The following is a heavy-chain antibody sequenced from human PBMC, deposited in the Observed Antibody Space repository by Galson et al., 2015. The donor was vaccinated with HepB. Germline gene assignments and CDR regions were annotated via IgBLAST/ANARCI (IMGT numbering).Heavy chain of an antibody. CDR2: INSDGSST. J-gene: IGHJ4*02. Sequence: SLRLSCAASTFTFSSYWMHWVRQAPGKGLEWVSGINSDGSSTSYADSVKGRFTISRDNAKNTLYLQMNSLRAEDTAVDYCGKWCGGDCYYSIDYWGQGTLVTVSS. CDR3: GKWCGGDCYYSIDY. V-gene: IGHV3-74*01. D-gene: IGHD2-21*02. CDR1: TFTFSSYW.